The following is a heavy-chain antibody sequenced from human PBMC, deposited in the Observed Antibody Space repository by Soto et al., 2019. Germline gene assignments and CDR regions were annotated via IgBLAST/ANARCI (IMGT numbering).Heavy chain of an antibody. CDR3: ARDHGYSGYAFDY. V-gene: IGHV4-59*01. J-gene: IGHJ4*02. CDR1: GGSISSYY. CDR2: IYYSGST. Sequence: SETLSLTCTVSGGSISSYYWSWIRQPPGKGLEWIGYIYYSGSTNYNPSLKSRVTISVDTSKNQFSLKLSSVTAADTAVYYCARDHGYSGYAFDYWGQGTLVTVSS. D-gene: IGHD5-12*01.